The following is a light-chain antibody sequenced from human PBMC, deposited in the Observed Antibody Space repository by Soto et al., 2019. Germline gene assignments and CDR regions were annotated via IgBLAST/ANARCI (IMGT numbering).Light chain of an antibody. CDR1: SSDVGDFNY. V-gene: IGLV2-14*03. CDR2: DVT. Sequence: QSVLTQPASVSGSPGRSVTISCTGSSSDVGDFNYVSWYQHLPGRAPKLIIYDVTNRPSGISYRFSASKSGRTASLTISGLQAEYEADYYCSSYSSSSTHVVFGGGTQLTVL. J-gene: IGLJ2*01. CDR3: SSYSSSSTHVV.